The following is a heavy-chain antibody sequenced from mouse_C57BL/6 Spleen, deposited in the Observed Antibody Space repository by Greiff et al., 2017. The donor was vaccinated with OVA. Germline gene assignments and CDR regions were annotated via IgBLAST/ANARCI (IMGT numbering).Heavy chain of an antibody. V-gene: IGHV1-59*01. D-gene: IGHD1-1*01. CDR3: ARYGSSSYYAMDY. J-gene: IGHJ4*01. CDR1: GYTFTSYW. Sequence: QVQLKQPGAELVRPGTSVKLSCKASGYTFTSYWMHWVKQRPGQGLEWIGVIDPSDSYTNYNQKFKGKATLTVDTSSSTAYMQLSSLTSEDSAVYYCARYGSSSYYAMDYWGQGTSVTVSS. CDR2: IDPSDSYT.